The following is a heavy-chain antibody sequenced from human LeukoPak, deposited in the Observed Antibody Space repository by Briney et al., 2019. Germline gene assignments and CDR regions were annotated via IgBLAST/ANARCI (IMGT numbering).Heavy chain of an antibody. CDR2: IYYSGST. V-gene: IGHV4-39*07. CDR3: ARVSHGGNSGSIYY. Sequence: SETLSLTCTVSGGSISSSSYYWGWIRQPPGKGLEWIGSIYYSGSTYYNPSLKSRVTISVDTSKNQFSLKLSSVTAADTAVYYCARVSHGGNSGSIYYWGQGTLVTVSS. CDR1: GGSISSSSYY. D-gene: IGHD4-23*01. J-gene: IGHJ4*02.